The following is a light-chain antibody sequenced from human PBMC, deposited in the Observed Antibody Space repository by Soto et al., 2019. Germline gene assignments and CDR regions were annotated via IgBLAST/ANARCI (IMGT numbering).Light chain of an antibody. Sequence: DIQMTQSPSTLSASVGDRVIITCRASQSIGDWLAWYQQKPGKAPKVLIYDVSRLESGVPSRFSGSGSGTEFTLTISSLQPEDFATYYCQQYNSYPWTFGQGTKVDIK. CDR2: DVS. CDR3: QQYNSYPWT. V-gene: IGKV1-5*01. J-gene: IGKJ1*01. CDR1: QSIGDW.